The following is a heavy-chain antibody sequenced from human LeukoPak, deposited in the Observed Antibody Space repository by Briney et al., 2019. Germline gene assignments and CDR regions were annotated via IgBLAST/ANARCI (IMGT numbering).Heavy chain of an antibody. CDR3: AKRSSTSSCFFDF. D-gene: IGHD6-19*01. Sequence: GGPLTLSCAASVFTISIYDMHWLRQAPGKGLEWVADITGSGAYTNYADSEKRRFTISRDNSKHTINLKNHSLRAEDTAIYSFAKRSSTSSCFFDFWGRGTLVTVSS. CDR2: ITGSGAYT. CDR1: VFTISIYD. V-gene: IGHV3-23*01. J-gene: IGHJ4*02.